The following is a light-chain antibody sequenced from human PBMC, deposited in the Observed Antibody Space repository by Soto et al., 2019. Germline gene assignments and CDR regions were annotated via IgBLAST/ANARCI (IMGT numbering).Light chain of an antibody. CDR3: SSYTSASSLDVL. CDR1: SSDVGAYNY. Sequence: QSVLTQPASVSGSPGQSITISCTGTSSDVGAYNYVSWYQQHPAKAPKLMIYDVNNRPSGVSSRFSGSKSGNTASLTISGLHPDDEADYYCSSYTSASSLDVLFGGGTKVTVL. CDR2: DVN. J-gene: IGLJ3*02. V-gene: IGLV2-14*03.